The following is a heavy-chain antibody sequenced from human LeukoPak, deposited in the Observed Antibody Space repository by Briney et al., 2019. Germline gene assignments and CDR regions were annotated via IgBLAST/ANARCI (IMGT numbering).Heavy chain of an antibody. CDR3: AKLYYYDSSGYSTGAFDI. D-gene: IGHD3-22*01. V-gene: IGHV3-64*01. CDR2: ITDNGDST. Sequence: PGGSLRLSCAASGFTFSNYAMHWVRQAPGKGLEYVSAITDNGDSTYHANSVKGRFTISRDNSKNTLYLQMGSLRAEDMAVYYCAKLYYYDSSGYSTGAFDIWGQGTMVTVSS. CDR1: GFTFSNYA. J-gene: IGHJ3*02.